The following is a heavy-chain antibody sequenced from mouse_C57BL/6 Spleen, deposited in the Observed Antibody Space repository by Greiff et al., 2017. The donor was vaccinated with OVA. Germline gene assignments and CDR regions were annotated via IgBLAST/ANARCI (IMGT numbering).Heavy chain of an antibody. CDR2: IDPEDGET. V-gene: IGHV14-2*01. CDR3: ARSEDPAWFAY. J-gene: IGHJ3*01. Sequence: EVQLQQSGAELVKPGASVKLSCTASGFNIKDYYMHWVKQRTEQGLEWIGRIDPEDGETKYAPKFQGKATITADTSSNTADLQLSSLTSEDTAVYYCARSEDPAWFAYWGQGTLVTVSA. CDR1: GFNIKDYY.